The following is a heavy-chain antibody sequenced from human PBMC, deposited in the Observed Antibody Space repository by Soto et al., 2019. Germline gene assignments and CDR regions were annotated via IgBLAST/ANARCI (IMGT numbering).Heavy chain of an antibody. D-gene: IGHD2-15*01. J-gene: IGHJ6*03. CDR1: GFTFSSYG. CDR3: ASGPLVAPYMDV. Sequence: GGSLRLSCAASGFTFSSYGMHWVRQAPGKGLEWVAVISYDGSNKYYADSVKGRFTISRDNSKNTLYLQMNSLRAEDTAVYYCASGPLVAPYMDVWGKGTTVTVSS. V-gene: IGHV3-30*03. CDR2: ISYDGSNK.